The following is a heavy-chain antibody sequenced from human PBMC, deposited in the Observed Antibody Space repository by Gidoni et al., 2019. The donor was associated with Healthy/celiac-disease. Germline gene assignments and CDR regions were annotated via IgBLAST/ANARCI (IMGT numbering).Heavy chain of an antibody. Sequence: QVQLVESGGGVVQPGRSLRLSCAASGFTFSSYAMHWVRQAPGKGLEWVAVISYDGSNKYYADSVKGRFTISRDNSKNTLYLQMNSLRAEDTAVYYCARDSFRPAAGTFDYWGQGTLVTVSS. J-gene: IGHJ4*02. CDR3: ARDSFRPAAGTFDY. D-gene: IGHD6-13*01. CDR2: ISYDGSNK. V-gene: IGHV3-30-3*01. CDR1: GFTFSSYA.